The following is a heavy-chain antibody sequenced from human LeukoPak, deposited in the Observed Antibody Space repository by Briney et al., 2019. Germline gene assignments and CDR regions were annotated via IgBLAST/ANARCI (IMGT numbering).Heavy chain of an antibody. CDR2: ISSSSSYT. Sequence: GGSLRLSCAASGFTFSDYYMSWIRQAPGKGLEWVSYISSSSSYTNYADSVKGRFTISRDNAKNTLYLQMNSLRAEDTAVYYCARVPIRYGDYGHFDYWGQGTLVTVSS. CDR3: ARVPIRYGDYGHFDY. J-gene: IGHJ4*02. CDR1: GFTFSDYY. D-gene: IGHD4-17*01. V-gene: IGHV3-11*06.